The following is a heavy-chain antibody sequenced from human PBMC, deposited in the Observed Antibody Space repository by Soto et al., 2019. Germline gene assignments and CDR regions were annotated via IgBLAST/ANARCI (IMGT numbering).Heavy chain of an antibody. V-gene: IGHV4-4*02. CDR2: IYHSGST. D-gene: IGHD3-10*01. CDR3: ARSKSYSTYYYYYYMDV. J-gene: IGHJ6*03. CDR1: SGSISSSNW. Sequence: QVQLQESGPGLVKPSGTLSLTCAVSSGSISSSNWWSWVRQPPGKGLEWIGEIYHSGSTNYNPSLTSRVTISVDKSKNQFSLKLSSVTAADTAVYYCARSKSYSTYYYYYYMDVWGKGTTVTVSS.